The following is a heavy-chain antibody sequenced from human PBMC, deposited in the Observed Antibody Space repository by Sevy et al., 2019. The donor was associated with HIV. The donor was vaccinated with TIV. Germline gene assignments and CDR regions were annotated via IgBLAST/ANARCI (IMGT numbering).Heavy chain of an antibody. CDR1: GDSVSSNSAA. Sequence: KQSQTLSLTCAISGDSVSSNSAAWNWIRQSPSRGLEWLGRTYYRSKWYNDYAVSVKSRITINPDTSKNQFSLQLNSVTPEDTAVYYCARAQGRLAVAGIVGFTHNYGMDVWGQGTTVTVSS. J-gene: IGHJ6*02. CDR3: ARAQGRLAVAGIVGFTHNYGMDV. CDR2: TYYRSKWYN. V-gene: IGHV6-1*01. D-gene: IGHD6-19*01.